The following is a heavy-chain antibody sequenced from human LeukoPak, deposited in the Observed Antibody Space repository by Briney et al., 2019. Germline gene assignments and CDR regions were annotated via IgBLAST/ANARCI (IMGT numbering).Heavy chain of an antibody. Sequence: GGSLRLSCAASGFTFDDYAMHWVRQAPGKGLEWVSLISWDGGSTYYADSVKGRFNISRDNSKNSLYLQMNSLRAEDAALYYCAKDISVVEPWQQLDHFDYWGQGTLVTVSS. CDR3: AKDISVVEPWQQLDHFDY. D-gene: IGHD6-13*01. V-gene: IGHV3-43D*04. CDR2: ISWDGGST. J-gene: IGHJ4*02. CDR1: GFTFDDYA.